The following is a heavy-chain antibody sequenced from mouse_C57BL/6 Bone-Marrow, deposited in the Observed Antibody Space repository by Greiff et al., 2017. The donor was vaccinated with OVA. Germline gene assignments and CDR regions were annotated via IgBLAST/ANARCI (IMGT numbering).Heavy chain of an antibody. J-gene: IGHJ2*01. CDR1: GFTFSSYG. CDR3: ARHIDYDY. CDR2: ISSGGSYT. D-gene: IGHD2-4*01. V-gene: IGHV5-6*01. Sequence: EVKLMESGGDLVKPGGSLKLSCAASGFTFSSYGMSWVRQTPDKRLEWVATISSGGSYTYYPDSVKGRFTISRDNAKNTLYLQMSSLKSEDTAMYYWARHIDYDYWGQGTTLTVSS.